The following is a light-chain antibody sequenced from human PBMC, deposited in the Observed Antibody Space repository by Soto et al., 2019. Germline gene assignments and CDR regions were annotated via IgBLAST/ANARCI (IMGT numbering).Light chain of an antibody. V-gene: IGKV3-20*01. Sequence: EIVLTQSPGTLSLSPGERATLSCRASQSVSSTFLAWYQQKPGQAPRLLIYGVSTRAAGIPDRFVGGGSGTDFTLTITRLEPEDFAVYYCQQYGSSGTFGQGTNVDIK. CDR1: QSVSSTF. CDR2: GVS. J-gene: IGKJ1*01. CDR3: QQYGSSGT.